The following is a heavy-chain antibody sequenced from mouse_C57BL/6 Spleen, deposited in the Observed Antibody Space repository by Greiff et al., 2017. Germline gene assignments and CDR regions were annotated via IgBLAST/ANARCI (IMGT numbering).Heavy chain of an antibody. Sequence: VKLQESGAELARPGASVKMSCKASGYTFTSYTMHWVKQRPGQGLEWIGYINPSSGYTKYNQKFKDKAKLTADKSSSTAYMQLCSLTSEDAAVYYCARGDSKLLFAYWGQGTLVTVSA. CDR1: GYTFTSYT. D-gene: IGHD2-5*01. V-gene: IGHV1-4*01. J-gene: IGHJ3*01. CDR3: ARGDSKLLFAY. CDR2: INPSSGYT.